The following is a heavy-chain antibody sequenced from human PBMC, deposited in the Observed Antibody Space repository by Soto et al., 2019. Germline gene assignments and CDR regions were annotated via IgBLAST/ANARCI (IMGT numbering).Heavy chain of an antibody. CDR3: ATVRFGGQKTNYFDL. Sequence: ASVKVSGKASGYTFSNYGMNWVRYAPRQGPGWMGWFSAYNGATSYAQSIQGRFTLSTYTSTTTAYLELRSLTSDDTAVDYCATVRFGGQKTNYFDLWGQGTRVTVA. D-gene: IGHD3-3*01. CDR2: FSAYNGAT. CDR1: GYTFSNYG. J-gene: IGHJ4*02. V-gene: IGHV1-18*04.